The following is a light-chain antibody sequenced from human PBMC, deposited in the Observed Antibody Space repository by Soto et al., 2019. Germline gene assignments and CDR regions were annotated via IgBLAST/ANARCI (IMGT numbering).Light chain of an antibody. CDR2: EVT. CDR1: SSDVGTYNL. Sequence: QSVLTQPASVSGSPGQWVTISCSGTSSDVGTYNLVSCDQQYPGKAPRLMIYEVTMRPSGVSNRFSGSKSGNAASLTISGLQPEDDADYYCCSYDGSSSSIFGTGTKLTVL. J-gene: IGLJ1*01. CDR3: CSYDGSSSSI. V-gene: IGLV2-23*02.